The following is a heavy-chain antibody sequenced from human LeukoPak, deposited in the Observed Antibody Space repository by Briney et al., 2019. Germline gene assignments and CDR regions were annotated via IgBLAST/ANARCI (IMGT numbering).Heavy chain of an antibody. CDR2: ISYDGSNK. CDR1: GFTFSSYA. V-gene: IGHV3-30-3*01. CDR3: PRDRLAYSSGWYGTFDY. D-gene: IGHD6-19*01. Sequence: PGGSLRLSCAASGFTFSSYAMHWARQAPGKGLEWVAVISYDGSNKYYADSVKGRFTISRDNSKNTLHLQMNSLRAEDTAVYYCPRDRLAYSSGWYGTFDYWGQGTLVTVSS. J-gene: IGHJ4*02.